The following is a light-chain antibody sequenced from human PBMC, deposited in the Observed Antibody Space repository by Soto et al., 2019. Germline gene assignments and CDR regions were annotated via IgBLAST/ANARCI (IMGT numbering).Light chain of an antibody. V-gene: IGLV2-14*01. CDR3: SSYRSTSTLWV. CDR1: SSDVGGYNY. Sequence: QSVLTQPASASGSPGQSITISCTGTSSDVGGYNYVSWYQQHPGKAPKLMIYEVTNRPSGVSNRFSGSKSGNTASLTISGLQAEDEADYYCSSYRSTSTLWVFGTGTKVTVL. CDR2: EVT. J-gene: IGLJ1*01.